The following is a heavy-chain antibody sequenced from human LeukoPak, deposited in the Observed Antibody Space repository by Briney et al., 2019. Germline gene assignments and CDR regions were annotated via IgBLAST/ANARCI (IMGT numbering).Heavy chain of an antibody. D-gene: IGHD3-9*01. CDR1: GGSISSGGYY. V-gene: IGHV4-30-2*01. Sequence: PSETLSLTCTVSGGSISSGGYYWSWIRQPPGKGLEWIGYIYHSGSTYYNPSLKSRVTISVDRSKNQFSLKLSSVTAADTAVYYCATPAPDWFDVWGKGTTVTVSS. CDR3: ATPAPDWFDV. CDR2: IYHSGST. J-gene: IGHJ6*04.